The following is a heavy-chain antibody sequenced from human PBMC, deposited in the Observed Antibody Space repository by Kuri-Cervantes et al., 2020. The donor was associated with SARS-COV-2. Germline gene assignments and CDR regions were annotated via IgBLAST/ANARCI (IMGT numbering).Heavy chain of an antibody. CDR3: ARRSPYEFWRGPTYNDAFGI. CDR1: GGFTTSYY. V-gene: IGHV4-59*01. D-gene: IGHD3-3*01. CDR2: IYYSGST. Sequence: SETLSLTCTVAGGFTTSYYWSWTRQPPGKRLEWIGSIYYSGSTNYNPSLKGRVPISVDTSKTQFSLKLSSVTAADTAVYYCARRSPYEFWRGPTYNDAFGIWGQGTMVTVSS. J-gene: IGHJ3*02.